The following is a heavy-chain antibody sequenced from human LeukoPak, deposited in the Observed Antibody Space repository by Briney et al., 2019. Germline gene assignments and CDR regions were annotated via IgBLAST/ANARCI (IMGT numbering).Heavy chain of an antibody. CDR2: IYSGGST. Sequence: GGSLRLSCAASGFTVSTNYMSWVRQAPGKGLEWVSFIYSGGSTYYADSVKGRFTISRDNSKNTLYLQMDSLRAEDTAVYYCAGRACTSCYKYFQHWGQGTLVTVSS. D-gene: IGHD2-2*01. CDR1: GFTVSTNY. J-gene: IGHJ1*01. CDR3: AGRACTSCYKYFQH. V-gene: IGHV3-53*01.